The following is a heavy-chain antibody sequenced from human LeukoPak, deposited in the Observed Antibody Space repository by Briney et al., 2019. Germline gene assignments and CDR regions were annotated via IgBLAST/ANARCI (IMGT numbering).Heavy chain of an antibody. Sequence: SETLSLTCTVSGGSISSYYWSWIRQPPGKGLEWIGYIYYSGSTNYNPSLKSRVTISYTSKTQFSLKLNSVTAADTAVYYCARDFSGEWEQVTGWWLDPWGQGTLVIVSS. D-gene: IGHD3-16*01. CDR1: GGSISSYY. J-gene: IGHJ5*02. CDR2: IYYSGST. V-gene: IGHV4-59*12. CDR3: ARDFSGEWEQVTGWWLDP.